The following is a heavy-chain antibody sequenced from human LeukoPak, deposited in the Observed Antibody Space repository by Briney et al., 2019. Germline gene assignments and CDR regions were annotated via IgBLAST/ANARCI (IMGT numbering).Heavy chain of an antibody. V-gene: IGHV3-23*01. CDR3: ARDCLPQYYYGSGSYYNGFDY. D-gene: IGHD3-10*01. Sequence: GGSLRLSCATSGFTLSSFSKSRVRQASGQGLEGVSGFSGRGGKTYYADSVKGRFTISRDNSKNTLYLQMNSLRAEDTAVYYCARDCLPQYYYGSGSYYNGFDYWGQGTLVTVSS. CDR2: FSGRGGKT. CDR1: GFTLSSFS. J-gene: IGHJ4*02.